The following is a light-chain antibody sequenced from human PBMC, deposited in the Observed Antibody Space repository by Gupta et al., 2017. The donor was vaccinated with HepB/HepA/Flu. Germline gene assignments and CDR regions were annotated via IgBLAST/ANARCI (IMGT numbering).Light chain of an antibody. V-gene: IGKV2-30*01. CDR3: MQGSAWPLT. CDR1: ESLLYSDGNTY. Sequence: DVVLTQSPLSLPVTLGQPASISCRSRESLLYSDGNTYLSWFQQRPGQPPRRLIQKVSNRDSGVPDRFSGTGSGTVFTLTISRVEAEDVAVYYCMQGSAWPLTFGGGTKVEI. CDR2: KVS. J-gene: IGKJ4*01.